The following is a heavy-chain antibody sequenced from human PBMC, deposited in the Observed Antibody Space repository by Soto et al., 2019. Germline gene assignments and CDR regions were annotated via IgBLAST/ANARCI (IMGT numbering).Heavy chain of an antibody. J-gene: IGHJ5*02. CDR3: ARSGLALPYSASHWFDP. Sequence: EVQLVESGGGLVKPGGSLRLSCAASGFTFSTYGMNWVRQAPVKGLEWLSSISDSGHYIYYADSVKGRFTISRDNAKNSMFLQMNSLRGEDTAVYYCARSGLALPYSASHWFDPWGHGTLVTVSS. CDR1: GFTFSTYG. CDR2: ISDSGHYI. D-gene: IGHD3-22*01. V-gene: IGHV3-21*01.